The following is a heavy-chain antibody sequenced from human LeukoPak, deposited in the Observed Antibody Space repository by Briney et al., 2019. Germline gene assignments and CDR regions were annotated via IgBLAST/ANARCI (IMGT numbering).Heavy chain of an antibody. CDR1: GFTSSA. CDR3: AKGSKLLVFTRDHYIDV. J-gene: IGHJ6*03. V-gene: IGHV3-30*02. CDR2: IRHDGSNK. D-gene: IGHD3-9*01. Sequence: GRSLTLSCAASGFTSSAIHWVRQTPGKGLEWVAFIRHDGSNKYYADSVKGRFTISRDNSKNTLYLQMNSLRAEDTAVYYCAKGSKLLVFTRDHYIDVWGKGTSVTISS.